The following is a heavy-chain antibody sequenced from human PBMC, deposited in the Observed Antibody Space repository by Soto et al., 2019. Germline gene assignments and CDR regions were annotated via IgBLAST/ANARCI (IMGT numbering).Heavy chain of an antibody. V-gene: IGHV3-74*01. CDR2: INGDGSTT. CDR3: VRGSQTNLEDADAMASWFDP. Sequence: EVLLVESGGGLVQPGGSLRLSCAASGFNFNFYWMHWVRQAPGKGLVWVSRINGDGSTTDYVDSVKGRFTISRDNAKNTLFLQMDSLRVEDTAVYYCVRGSQTNLEDADAMASWFDPWGQGTLVTVSS. D-gene: IGHD2-2*01. J-gene: IGHJ5*02. CDR1: GFNFNFYW.